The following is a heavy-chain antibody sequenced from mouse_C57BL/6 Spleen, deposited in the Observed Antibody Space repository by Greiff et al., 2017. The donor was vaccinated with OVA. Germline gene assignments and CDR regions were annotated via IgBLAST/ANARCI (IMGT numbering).Heavy chain of an antibody. D-gene: IGHD2-5*01. Sequence: QVQLQQPGAELVRPGSSVKLSCKASGYTFTSYWMDWVKQRPGQGLEWIGNIYPSHSETHYNQKFKDKATLTVDKSSSTAYMQLSSLTSEDSAVYYCARSAYSNHFDYWGQGTTLTVSS. CDR2: IYPSHSET. CDR1: GYTFTSYW. V-gene: IGHV1-61*01. CDR3: ARSAYSNHFDY. J-gene: IGHJ2*01.